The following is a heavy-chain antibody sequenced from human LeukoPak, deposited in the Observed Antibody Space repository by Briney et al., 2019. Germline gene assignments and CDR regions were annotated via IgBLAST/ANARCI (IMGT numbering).Heavy chain of an antibody. J-gene: IGHJ4*02. CDR3: VHHLAVAGYFDY. D-gene: IGHD6-19*01. CDR2: IYWDDDK. CDR1: GFSLSTSRVG. Sequence: ESGPTLVKPTQTLTLTCTFSGFSLSTSRVGVGWIRQPPGKALEWLAVIYWDDDKRYSPSLKSRLTITKDTSKNQVVLTMTNMDPVDTATYYCVHHLAVAGYFDYWGQGTLVTVSS. V-gene: IGHV2-5*02.